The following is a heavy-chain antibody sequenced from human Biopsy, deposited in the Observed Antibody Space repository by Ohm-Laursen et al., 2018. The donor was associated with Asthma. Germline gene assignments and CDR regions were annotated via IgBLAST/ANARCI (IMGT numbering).Heavy chain of an antibody. CDR3: ARHDHRWDTYADF. J-gene: IGHJ4*02. Sequence: SDTLSLTCSVSGASITSSAYYWGWIRQPPGKGLEWIGNIHYSGSTYSNPSLKSRVTISVDTSKNQFSLILSSVTAADTAVFYCARHDHRWDTYADFWGQGTLVTVSS. CDR2: IHYSGST. CDR1: GASITSSAYY. D-gene: IGHD2-2*01. V-gene: IGHV4-39*01.